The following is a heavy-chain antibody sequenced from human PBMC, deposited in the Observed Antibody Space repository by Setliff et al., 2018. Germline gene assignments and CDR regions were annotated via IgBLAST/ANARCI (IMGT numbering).Heavy chain of an antibody. Sequence: ASVKVSCKASGYTFTSYYIHWVRQAPGQGLEWMGVINPKNGGATYPQNLQGRVTMTRDTSMSTVYMELSSLRFDDTAVYYCARAEYTSSSLYYYMDVWG. CDR1: GYTFTSYY. J-gene: IGHJ6*03. CDR2: INPKNGGA. V-gene: IGHV1-46*01. D-gene: IGHD6-6*01. CDR3: ARAEYTSSSLYYYMDV.